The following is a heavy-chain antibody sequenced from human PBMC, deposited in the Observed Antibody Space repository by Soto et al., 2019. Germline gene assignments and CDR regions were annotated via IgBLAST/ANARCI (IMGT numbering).Heavy chain of an antibody. Sequence: LRLSCAASGFTFSAYAMTWVRQAPGKGLEWVSVISGSAGATYYADSVKGRFTISRDNSKNTLYLQMNSLRAEDTAVYYCARQDYSTTWYLNYWGQGTLVTVSS. D-gene: IGHD6-13*01. CDR1: GFTFSAYA. CDR2: ISGSAGAT. V-gene: IGHV3-23*01. J-gene: IGHJ4*02. CDR3: ARQDYSTTWYLNY.